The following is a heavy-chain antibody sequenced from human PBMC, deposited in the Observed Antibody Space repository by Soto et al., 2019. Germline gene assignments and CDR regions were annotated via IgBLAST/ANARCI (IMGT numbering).Heavy chain of an antibody. Sequence: GESLKISCKGSGYSFTTYWIAWVRQMPGKGLEWVGIIYPGDSDTRYSPSFEGHVTISVDKSISTAFLQWNSLKASDNAKYYCARQSPSAPTDYWGQGTRVTVS. V-gene: IGHV5-51*01. CDR1: GYSFTTYW. CDR3: ARQSPSAPTDY. CDR2: IYPGDSDT. D-gene: IGHD3-10*01. J-gene: IGHJ4*01.